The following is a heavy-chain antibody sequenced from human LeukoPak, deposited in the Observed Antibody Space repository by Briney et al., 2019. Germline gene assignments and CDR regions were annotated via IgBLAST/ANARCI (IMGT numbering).Heavy chain of an antibody. D-gene: IGHD2-21*01. CDR3: VRQANIIVGNSHYYYAMDV. Sequence: GESLKISCKASGYSFTSYWIGWVRQMPGKGLEWMGIIYPGDSDTRYSASFRGQVTISADKSINTAYLQWSSLKASDSAMYYCVRQANIIVGNSHYYYAMDVWGHGTTVTVSS. J-gene: IGHJ6*02. V-gene: IGHV5-51*01. CDR1: GYSFTSYW. CDR2: IYPGDSDT.